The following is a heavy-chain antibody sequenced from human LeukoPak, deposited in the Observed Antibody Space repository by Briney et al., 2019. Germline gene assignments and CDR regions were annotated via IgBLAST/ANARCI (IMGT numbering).Heavy chain of an antibody. CDR1: GFTFSSSA. J-gene: IGHJ4*02. V-gene: IGHV3-30-3*01. CDR2: ISYDGSNK. D-gene: IGHD3-16*02. CDR3: AKDQEYYDYVWGSYPPDY. Sequence: PGRSLRLSCAATGFTFSSSAMHWVRQATDKGLEWVAVISYDGSNKYYADSVKGRFTISRDNSKNTLYLQMNSLRAEDTAVYYCAKDQEYYDYVWGSYPPDYWGQGTLVTVSS.